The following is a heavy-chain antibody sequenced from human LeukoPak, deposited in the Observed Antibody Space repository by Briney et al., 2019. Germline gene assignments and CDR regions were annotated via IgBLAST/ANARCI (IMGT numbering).Heavy chain of an antibody. V-gene: IGHV3-21*01. CDR2: ISSSNSYI. Sequence: GGSLRLSCAASGFTFSSYGMSWVRQAPGKGLEWVSSISSSNSYIYYSNSVKGRFTISRENAKNSIYLQMNSLRAEDTAVYYCARGRYSGSYLIDYWGQGTLVTVSS. D-gene: IGHD1-26*01. CDR3: ARGRYSGSYLIDY. CDR1: GFTFSSYG. J-gene: IGHJ4*02.